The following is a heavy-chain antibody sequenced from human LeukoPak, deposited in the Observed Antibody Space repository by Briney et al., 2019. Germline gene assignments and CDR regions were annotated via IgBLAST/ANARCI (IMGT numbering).Heavy chain of an antibody. V-gene: IGHV1-18*01. CDR1: GYTFETYS. CDR3: AFRGVIPNYFDY. J-gene: IGHJ4*02. CDR2: ISAYNGDT. D-gene: IGHD3-10*01. Sequence: ASVKVSCKASGYTFETYSFTWVRQAPGQGLEWMGRISAYNGDTNYAQKFQGRVALTADTLTRTGYMELTSLRSDDTAVYYCAFRGVIPNYFDYWGQGSLVTVSS.